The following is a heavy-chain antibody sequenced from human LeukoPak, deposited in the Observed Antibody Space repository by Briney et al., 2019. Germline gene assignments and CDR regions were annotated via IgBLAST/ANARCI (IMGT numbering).Heavy chain of an antibody. CDR3: IVVPTMVRGVIMHAFDI. Sequence: GESLKISCKGSGYSFTNYWIAWVRQMPGKGLEWKGVIYPGDSDSRYSPSFQGQVTISADKYASTAYLQWSSLKASDTAMYYCIVVPTMVRGVIMHAFDIWGQGTMVTVSS. D-gene: IGHD3-10*01. V-gene: IGHV5-51*01. CDR1: GYSFTNYW. CDR2: IYPGDSDS. J-gene: IGHJ3*02.